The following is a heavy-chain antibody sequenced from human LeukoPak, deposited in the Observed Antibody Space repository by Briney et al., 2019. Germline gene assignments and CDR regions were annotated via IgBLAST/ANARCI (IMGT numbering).Heavy chain of an antibody. CDR2: LWYGGSNK. D-gene: IGHD3-3*01. CDR1: GFTFSSYG. CDR3: AKDGTKIFGVVLPSYYYMDV. V-gene: IGHV3-30*18. Sequence: PGRSLRLSCAASGFTFSSYGMHWVRQAPGKGLEWVAVLWYGGSNKYYADSVKGRFTISRDNSKNTLYLQMNSLRAEDTAVYYCAKDGTKIFGVVLPSYYYMDVWGKGTTVTVSS. J-gene: IGHJ6*03.